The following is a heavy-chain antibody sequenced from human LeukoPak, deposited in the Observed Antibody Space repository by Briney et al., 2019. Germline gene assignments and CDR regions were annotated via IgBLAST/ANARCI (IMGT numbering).Heavy chain of an antibody. V-gene: IGHV3-21*01. J-gene: IGHJ4*02. CDR2: ITSSSSYI. D-gene: IGHD4-11*01. CDR1: GFTFSSYS. CDR3: ARDLNYPTGY. Sequence: GGSLRLSCAASGFTFSSYSMSWVRQAPGKGLEWVSSITSSSSYIYYADSMKGRFTISRDNAKNSLYLQMNSLRAEDTAVYYCARDLNYPTGYWGQGTLVTVSS.